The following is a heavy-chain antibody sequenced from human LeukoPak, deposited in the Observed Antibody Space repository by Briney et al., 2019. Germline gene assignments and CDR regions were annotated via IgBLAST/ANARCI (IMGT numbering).Heavy chain of an antibody. J-gene: IGHJ4*02. CDR3: ARGEWELLQFDY. Sequence: ASVQVSCKTSGYTFTSYHMHWVRQAPGQGLEWVATIKSTGDTTVYAQKFQGRVTVTRDTSISTAYMELSRLRSDDTAVYYCARGEWELLQFDYWGQGTLVTVSS. D-gene: IGHD1-26*01. V-gene: IGHV1-46*01. CDR2: IKSTGDTT. CDR1: GYTFTSYH.